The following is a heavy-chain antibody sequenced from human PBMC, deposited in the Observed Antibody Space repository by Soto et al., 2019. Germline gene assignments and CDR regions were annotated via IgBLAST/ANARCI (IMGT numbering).Heavy chain of an antibody. Sequence: QVQLQQWGAGLLKPSETLSLNCAVTGGSLSGYYWSWIRQPPGKGLEWIGEVKDGGHTNYSQSLRGRVTISSDTHNNQFYLRLNAVTAADTGVYYCARGQEGVVSTHWDQGSLVTVSS. CDR3: ARGQEGVVSTH. J-gene: IGHJ4*02. V-gene: IGHV4-34*01. D-gene: IGHD5-12*01. CDR1: GGSLSGYY. CDR2: VKDGGHT.